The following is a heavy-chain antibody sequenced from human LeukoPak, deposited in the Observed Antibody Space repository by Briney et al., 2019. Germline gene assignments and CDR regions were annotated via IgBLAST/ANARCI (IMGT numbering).Heavy chain of an antibody. CDR2: IYHSGST. J-gene: IGHJ5*02. Sequence: SETLSLTCAVSGGSISSSNWWSWVRQPPGKGLEWIGEIYHSGSTNYNPSLKSRVTISVDKSKNQFSLKLSSVTAADTAVYYCARRGLPEDNWFGPWGQGTLVTVSS. CDR3: ARRGLPEDNWFGP. D-gene: IGHD2-15*01. CDR1: GGSISSSNW. V-gene: IGHV4-4*02.